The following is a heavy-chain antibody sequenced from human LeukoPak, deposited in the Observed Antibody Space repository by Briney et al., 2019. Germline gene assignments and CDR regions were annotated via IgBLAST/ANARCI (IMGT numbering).Heavy chain of an antibody. CDR1: GFTFSSYW. J-gene: IGHJ4*02. CDR3: ARDPLTYYDSSGTIDY. Sequence: GSLRLSCAASGFTFSSYWMSWVRQAPGKGLEWVADIKQDGSEKYYVDSVKGRFTISRDNAKNSLYLQMNSLRAEDTAVYYCARDPLTYYDSSGTIDYWGQGTLVTVSS. D-gene: IGHD3-22*01. CDR2: IKQDGSEK. V-gene: IGHV3-7*01.